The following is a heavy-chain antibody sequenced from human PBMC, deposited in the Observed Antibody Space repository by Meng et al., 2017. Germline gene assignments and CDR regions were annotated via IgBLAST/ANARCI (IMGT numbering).Heavy chain of an antibody. CDR2: IHPSGNA. V-gene: IGHV1-18*01. Sequence: HVQLVQSGAEVKKPGASVKVSCKASGYTYTHYQMDWARQAPGQGLEWMGWIHPSGNANYAQKFQGRVTMTTDTSTTTAYMELRSLRSDDSALYYCVKHSSDWSLDSWGQGTLVTVSS. CDR1: GYTYTHYQ. J-gene: IGHJ4*02. CDR3: VKHSSDWSLDS. D-gene: IGHD6-19*01.